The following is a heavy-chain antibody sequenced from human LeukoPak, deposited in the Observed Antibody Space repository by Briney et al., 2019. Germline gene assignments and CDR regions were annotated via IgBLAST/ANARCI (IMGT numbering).Heavy chain of an antibody. CDR1: GFTFGTYW. CDR2: INSDGSST. J-gene: IGHJ4*02. D-gene: IGHD1-26*01. V-gene: IGHV3-74*01. CDR3: AKDFISGSYDY. Sequence: GGSLRLSCGASGFTFGTYWMHWVRQAPGKGLVWVSRINSDGSSTSYADSVKGRFTISRDNAKNTLYLQMNSLRAEDTAVYYCAKDFISGSYDYWGQGTLVTVSS.